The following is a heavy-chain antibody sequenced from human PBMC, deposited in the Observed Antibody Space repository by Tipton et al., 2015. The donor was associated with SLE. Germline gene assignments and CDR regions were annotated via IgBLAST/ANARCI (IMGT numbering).Heavy chain of an antibody. CDR1: GGSFSEYY. J-gene: IGHJ6*02. CDR3: ARGCSSSTCEPFYFFGMDV. Sequence: LRLSCAVYGGSFSEYYWSWIRQPPGKGLEWVGEVNHRGSTHYNPPLKSRVTITVDMSKNQFSLRLISVTAADTAVYYCARGCSSSTCEPFYFFGMDVWGQGTTVTVSS. CDR2: VNHRGST. D-gene: IGHD2-2*01. V-gene: IGHV4-34*01.